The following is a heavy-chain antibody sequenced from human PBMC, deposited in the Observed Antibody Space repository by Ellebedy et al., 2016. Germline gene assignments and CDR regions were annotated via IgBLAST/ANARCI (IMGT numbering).Heavy chain of an antibody. D-gene: IGHD6-19*01. CDR3: ASPIVVAGLDY. Sequence: ASVKVSCXASGYTFTGYFLHWVRQAPGQGLEWMGWINPNSGGTNFAQKFQGRVTMTRDTSISTAYMELSRLRSDDTAVYYCASPIVVAGLDYWGQGTLVTVSS. CDR2: INPNSGGT. V-gene: IGHV1-2*02. CDR1: GYTFTGYF. J-gene: IGHJ4*02.